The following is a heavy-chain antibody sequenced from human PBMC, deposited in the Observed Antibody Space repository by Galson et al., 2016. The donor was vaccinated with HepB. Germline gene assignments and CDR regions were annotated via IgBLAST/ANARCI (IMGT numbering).Heavy chain of an antibody. Sequence: SLRLSCAASGFSFSNAWMNWVRQAPGKGLEWVGRIKSKPDGGTRDYAATVQGRFRVSRDDSENTLYLQMNSLKTEDSAVYYWAKGGSYSTNDPFDIWVQGTMVTVSS. D-gene: IGHD1-26*01. J-gene: IGHJ3*02. V-gene: IGHV3-15*07. CDR3: AKGGSYSTNDPFDI. CDR2: IKSKPDGGTR. CDR1: GFSFSNAW.